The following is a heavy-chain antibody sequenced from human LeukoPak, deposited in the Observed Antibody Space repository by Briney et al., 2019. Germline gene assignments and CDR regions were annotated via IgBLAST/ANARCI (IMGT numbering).Heavy chain of an antibody. V-gene: IGHV3-48*03. J-gene: IGHJ4*02. CDR3: ARAVYYYDSSGYQAQYFDY. Sequence: GGSLRLSCAASGFTFSSYEMNWVRQAPGKGLEWVSYISSSGSTIYYADSVRGRFTISRDNAKNPLYLQMNSLRAEDTAVYYCARAVYYYDSSGYQAQYFDYWGQGTLVTVSS. CDR1: GFTFSSYE. CDR2: ISSSGSTI. D-gene: IGHD3-22*01.